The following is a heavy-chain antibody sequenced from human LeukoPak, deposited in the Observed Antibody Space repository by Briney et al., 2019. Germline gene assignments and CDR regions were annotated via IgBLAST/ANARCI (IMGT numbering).Heavy chain of an antibody. CDR3: ARALGTYYYGSGSYGY. CDR1: GGTFSTYA. J-gene: IGHJ4*02. V-gene: IGHV1-69*05. CDR2: IIPIFGTA. Sequence: ASVKVSCKASGGTFSTYAISWVRQAPGQGLEWMGGIIPIFGTANYAQKFQGRVTITTDESTSTAYMELSSLRSEDTVVYYCARALGTYYYGSGSYGYWGQGTLVTVSS. D-gene: IGHD3-10*01.